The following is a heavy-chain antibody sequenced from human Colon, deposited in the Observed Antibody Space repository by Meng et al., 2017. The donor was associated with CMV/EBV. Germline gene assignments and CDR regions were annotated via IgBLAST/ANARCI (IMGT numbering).Heavy chain of an antibody. J-gene: IGHJ4*02. CDR1: GFIFRGNW. Sequence: GGSLRLSCAASGFIFRGNWMSWVRQPPGKGPEWVAAINGDANAIYYVDSVKGRFTISRDNVKNSLFLHMNSLRVDDTAIYYCTRDGSTGWSPFDDWGLGTLVTVSS. CDR2: INGDANAI. CDR3: TRDGSTGWSPFDD. D-gene: IGHD3-3*01. V-gene: IGHV3-7*03.